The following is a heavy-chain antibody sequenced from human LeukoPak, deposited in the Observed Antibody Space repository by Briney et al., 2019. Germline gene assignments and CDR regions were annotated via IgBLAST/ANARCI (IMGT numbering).Heavy chain of an antibody. V-gene: IGHV3-74*03. J-gene: IGHJ4*02. CDR2: INTDGSST. CDR1: GFTFSSYW. CDR3: ARPDSNYYFEY. Sequence: GGSLRLSCAASGFTFSSYWMYWVRQAPGKGLVWVSRINTDGSSTKYADSVKGRFSISRDNAKNTLYLQMNSLRAEDTAVYYCARPDSNYYFEYWGQGTLVTVSS.